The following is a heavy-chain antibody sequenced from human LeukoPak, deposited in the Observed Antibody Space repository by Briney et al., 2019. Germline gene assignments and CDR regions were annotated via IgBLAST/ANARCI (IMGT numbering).Heavy chain of an antibody. CDR1: GGSISSSGYY. CDR3: ARAEINDYNRY. Sequence: SETLSLTCTVSGGSISSSGYYWAWIRQPPGKGLEWIGNIYYGGSTYYNPSLKSRVTISIDTSNNQIFLKLRSTTAADTAHYYCARAEINDYNRYWGQGILVIVSS. CDR2: IYYGGST. D-gene: IGHD4-11*01. V-gene: IGHV4-39*07. J-gene: IGHJ4*02.